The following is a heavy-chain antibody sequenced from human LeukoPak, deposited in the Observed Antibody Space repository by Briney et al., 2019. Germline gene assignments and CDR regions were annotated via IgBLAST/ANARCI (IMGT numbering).Heavy chain of an antibody. D-gene: IGHD2-8*01. CDR3: ARSRVLMVYAIRNVNWFDP. Sequence: GASVKVSCKASGYNFTSYAMNCVRQDPGQGLEWMGWINTNTGNPTYAQGFTVRFVFSLDTSVSTAYLQISSLKAEDTAVYYCARSRVLMVYAIRNVNWFDPWGQGTLVTVSS. J-gene: IGHJ5*02. CDR1: GYNFTSYA. CDR2: INTNTGNP. V-gene: IGHV7-4-1*02.